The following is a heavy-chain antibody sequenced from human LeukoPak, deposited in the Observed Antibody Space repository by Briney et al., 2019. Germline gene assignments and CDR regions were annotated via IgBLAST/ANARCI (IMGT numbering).Heavy chain of an antibody. CDR3: ARDIRFGRARYMDV. CDR1: GGTFSSYA. Sequence: SVKLSCKASGGTFSSYAISWVRHAPGQGLEWMRGIIPIYGTANYAQKFQGRVTITADKSTSTAYMELSSLRSEDTAVYYCARDIRFGRARYMDVWGKGTTVTVSS. J-gene: IGHJ6*03. V-gene: IGHV1-69*06. CDR2: IIPIYGTA. D-gene: IGHD3-10*01.